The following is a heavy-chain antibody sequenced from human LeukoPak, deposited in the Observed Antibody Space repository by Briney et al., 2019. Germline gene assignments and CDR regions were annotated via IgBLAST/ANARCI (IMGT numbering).Heavy chain of an antibody. CDR2: IYTSGST. Sequence: SETLSLTCTVSGGSISSYYWSWVRQPAGKGLEWIGRIYTSGSTNYNPSLKSRVTMSVDTSKNQFSLKLSSVTAADTAVYYCARALDVDTAMVPISYYFDYWGQGTLVTVSS. J-gene: IGHJ4*02. V-gene: IGHV4-4*07. D-gene: IGHD5-18*01. CDR3: ARALDVDTAMVPISYYFDY. CDR1: GGSISSYY.